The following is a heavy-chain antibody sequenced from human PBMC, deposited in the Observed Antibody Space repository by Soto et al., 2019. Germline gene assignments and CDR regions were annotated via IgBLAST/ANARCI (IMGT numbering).Heavy chain of an antibody. V-gene: IGHV3-11*01. J-gene: IGHJ4*02. CDR1: GFTFSDYY. CDR3: ARDPFRIAAAGNPDY. Sequence: PGGSLRLSCAASGFTFSDYYMSWIRQAPGKGLEWVSYISSSGSTIYYADSVKGRFTISRDNAKNSLYLQMNSLRAEDTAVYYCARDPFRIAAAGNPDYWGQGTLVTVSS. D-gene: IGHD6-13*01. CDR2: ISSSGSTI.